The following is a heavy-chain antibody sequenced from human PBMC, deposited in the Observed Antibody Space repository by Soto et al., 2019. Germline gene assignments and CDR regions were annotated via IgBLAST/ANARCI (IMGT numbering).Heavy chain of an antibody. CDR3: VRGTPTPGLDI. CDR2: ISANGQGI. Sequence: GGSLRLSCSASGFTFSSYAMHWVRQAPGKGLEWVSAISANGQGIYHADSVRGRFSTSRDNTRNSLYLNMDSLRVGDTATYYCVRGTPTPGLDIWGRGTTVTVSS. D-gene: IGHD1-7*01. CDR1: GFTFSSYA. J-gene: IGHJ6*02. V-gene: IGHV3-23*01.